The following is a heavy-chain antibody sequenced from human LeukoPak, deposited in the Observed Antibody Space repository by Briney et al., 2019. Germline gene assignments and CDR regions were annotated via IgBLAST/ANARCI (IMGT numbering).Heavy chain of an antibody. D-gene: IGHD4-17*01. CDR1: GFTFTSSA. Sequence: SVTVSCKASGFTFTSSAMQWVRQARGQRLEWIGWIVVGSGNTNYAQKFQERVTITRDMSTSTAYMELSSLRSEDTAVYYCARFDGDLTDAFDIWGQGTMVTVSS. V-gene: IGHV1-58*02. J-gene: IGHJ3*02. CDR2: IVVGSGNT. CDR3: ARFDGDLTDAFDI.